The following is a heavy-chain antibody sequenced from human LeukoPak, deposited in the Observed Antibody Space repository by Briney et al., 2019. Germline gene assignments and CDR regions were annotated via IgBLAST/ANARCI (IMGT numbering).Heavy chain of an antibody. J-gene: IGHJ3*02. CDR2: MSSSGNTT. V-gene: IGHV3-23*01. D-gene: IGHD3-3*01. CDR3: AKDGAVPPMFYDFWSGYRAFDI. CDR1: GFTFSHYA. Sequence: GGSLRLSCAASGFTFSHYAIYWVRQAPGKGLEWVSGMSSSGNTTHYADSVKGRFTMSRDNSKNTPYLQMNSLRAEDTAVYYCAKDGAVPPMFYDFWSGYRAFDIWGQGTMVTVSS.